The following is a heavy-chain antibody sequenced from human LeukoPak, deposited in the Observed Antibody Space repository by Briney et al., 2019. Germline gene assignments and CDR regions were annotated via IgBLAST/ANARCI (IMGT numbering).Heavy chain of an antibody. CDR3: ATASGGKPYFDY. D-gene: IGHD4-23*01. V-gene: IGHV1-24*01. J-gene: IGHJ4*02. Sequence: GASVKVSCKVSGYTLTELSMHWVRQAPGKGLEWMGGFDPEDGETIYAQKFQGRVTMTEDTSTDTTYMELSSLRSEDTAVYYCATASGGKPYFDYWGQGTLVTVSS. CDR1: GYTLTELS. CDR2: FDPEDGET.